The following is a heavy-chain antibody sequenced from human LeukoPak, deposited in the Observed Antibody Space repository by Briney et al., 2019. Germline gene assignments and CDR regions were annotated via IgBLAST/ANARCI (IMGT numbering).Heavy chain of an antibody. D-gene: IGHD6-19*01. V-gene: IGHV3-23*01. Sequence: GGSLRLACAASGFTFSSCAMSWVRQAPGKGLEWVSAISGSGGSTYYADSVKGRFTISRDNSKNTLYLQMNSLRAEDTAVYYCAHKYDSGWYDYWGQGTLVTVSS. J-gene: IGHJ4*02. CDR1: GFTFSSCA. CDR3: AHKYDSGWYDY. CDR2: ISGSGGST.